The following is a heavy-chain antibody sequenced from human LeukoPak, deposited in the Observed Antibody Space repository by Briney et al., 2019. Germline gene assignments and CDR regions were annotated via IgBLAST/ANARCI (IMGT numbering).Heavy chain of an antibody. CDR2: INPNSGGT. J-gene: IGHJ4*02. CDR1: GYTFTGYY. D-gene: IGHD6-19*01. Sequence: ASVKVSCKASGYTFTGYYMHWVRQAPGQGLEWMGRINPNSGGTNYAQKFQGRVTMTRDTSISTAYMELSRLRSDDTAVYYCAREGVLVGSGWTQGFDYWGQGTLVTVSS. V-gene: IGHV1-2*06. CDR3: AREGVLVGSGWTQGFDY.